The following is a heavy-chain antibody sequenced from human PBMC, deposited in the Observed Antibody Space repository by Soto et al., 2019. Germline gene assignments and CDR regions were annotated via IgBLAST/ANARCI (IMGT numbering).Heavy chain of an antibody. CDR1: GFTFSSYA. J-gene: IGHJ6*02. CDR2: ISYDGSNK. V-gene: IGHV3-30-3*01. Sequence: PGGSLRLSCAASGFTFSSYAMHWVRQAPGKGLEWVAVISYDGSNKYYADSVKGRFTISRDNSKNTLYLQMNSLRAEDTAVYYCARDEYSSSNSYYYYGMDVWGQGTTVTVSS. D-gene: IGHD6-6*01. CDR3: ARDEYSSSNSYYYYGMDV.